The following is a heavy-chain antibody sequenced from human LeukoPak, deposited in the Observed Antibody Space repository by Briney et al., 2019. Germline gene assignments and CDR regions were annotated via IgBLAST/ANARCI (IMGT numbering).Heavy chain of an antibody. CDR1: GFTFDDYA. V-gene: IGHV3-9*01. CDR2: ISWSSGGI. CDR3: AKTRGIVVAGSFDY. Sequence: GGSLRLSCAASGFTFDDYAMHWVRQAPGKGLEWVSSISWSSGGIAYADSVRGRFTISRDNAKTSLFLQMNSLRAEDTALYYCAKTRGIVVAGSFDYWGQGTLVTVSS. D-gene: IGHD6-19*01. J-gene: IGHJ4*02.